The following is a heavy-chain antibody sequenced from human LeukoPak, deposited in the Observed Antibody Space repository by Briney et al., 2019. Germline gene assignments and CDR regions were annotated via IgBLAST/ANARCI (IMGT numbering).Heavy chain of an antibody. CDR1: GGSISSYY. CDR2: ISYSGST. CDR3: ARDRSGYTFDD. D-gene: IGHD5-18*01. J-gene: IGHJ4*02. V-gene: IGHV4-59*01. Sequence: SETLSLTCTVSGGSISSYYWNWIRQPPGKGLEWIGYISYSGSTNYNPSLKSRVTISLDTSKNQFSLKLRSVTAADTAVYYCARDRSGYTFDDWGQGTLVTVSS.